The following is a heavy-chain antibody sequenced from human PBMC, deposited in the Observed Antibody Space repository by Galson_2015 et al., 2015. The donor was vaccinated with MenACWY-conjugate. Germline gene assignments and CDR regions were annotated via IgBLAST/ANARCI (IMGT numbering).Heavy chain of an antibody. D-gene: IGHD3-22*01. CDR2: ISGRGGST. Sequence: SLRLSCAASGFTFSSYAMSWVRQAPGKGLGWVSAISGRGGSTYYADSVKGRFTISRDNSKNTLYLQMNSLRAEDTAVYYCAKRPATYYYDSSGYYWFDYWGQGTLVTVSS. CDR3: AKRPATYYYDSSGYYWFDY. J-gene: IGHJ4*02. CDR1: GFTFSSYA. V-gene: IGHV3-23*01.